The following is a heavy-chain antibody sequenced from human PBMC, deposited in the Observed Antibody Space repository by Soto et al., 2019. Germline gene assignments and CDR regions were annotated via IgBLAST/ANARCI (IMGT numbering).Heavy chain of an antibody. J-gene: IGHJ4*02. CDR3: ASRDLWIGLDY. Sequence: GGSLRLSCAASGFTFSRYLMHWVRQAPGKGLVWVSLISSDGSTTNYADSVKGRFTISRDNARNTLYLQMNSLRAEDTAVYYCASRDLWIGLDYWGQGTLGTVSS. D-gene: IGHD3-3*01. V-gene: IGHV3-74*01. CDR1: GFTFSRYL. CDR2: ISSDGSTT.